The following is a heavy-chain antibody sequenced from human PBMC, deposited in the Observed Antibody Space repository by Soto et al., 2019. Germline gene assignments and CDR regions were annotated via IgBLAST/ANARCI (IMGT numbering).Heavy chain of an antibody. Sequence: QVPLQESGPGLVKPSQTLSLTRTVSGGSISSGDSYWSWIRQPPGKGLEWIGYIFYSGSTYYNPSLKSRVTISVNTSKNQFSLKLSAVTAADTAVYYCARYCSGGSCYPFDYWGQGTLVTVSS. CDR3: ARYCSGGSCYPFDY. CDR1: GGSISSGDSY. CDR2: IFYSGST. V-gene: IGHV4-30-4*01. D-gene: IGHD2-15*01. J-gene: IGHJ4*02.